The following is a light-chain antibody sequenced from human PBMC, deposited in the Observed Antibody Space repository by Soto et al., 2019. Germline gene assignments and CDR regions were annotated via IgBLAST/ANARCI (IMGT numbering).Light chain of an antibody. CDR1: QSVSSSY. CDR3: QQYGSSPLT. CDR2: GAS. V-gene: IGKV3-20*01. J-gene: IGKJ4*01. Sequence: EIVLTQSPGTLSLSPGERATLSCRASQSVSSSYLASYQQKPGQAPRLLISGASSRATGFPDRFSGSGSGTDFTLTISRLEPEDFAVYYCQQYGSSPLTFGGGTKVEI.